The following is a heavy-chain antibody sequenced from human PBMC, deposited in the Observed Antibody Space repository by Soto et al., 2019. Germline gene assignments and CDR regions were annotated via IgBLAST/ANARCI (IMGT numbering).Heavy chain of an antibody. J-gene: IGHJ4*02. CDR1: GYSISSGYY. CDR3: ARGGERITMIVVAPDY. V-gene: IGHV4-38-2*01. Sequence: SETLSLTCAVSGYSISSGYYWGWIRQPAGKGLEWIGSIYHSGSTYYNPSLKSRVTISVDTSKNQFSLKLSSVTAADTAVYYCARGGERITMIVVAPDYWGQGTLVTVSS. CDR2: IYHSGST. D-gene: IGHD3-22*01.